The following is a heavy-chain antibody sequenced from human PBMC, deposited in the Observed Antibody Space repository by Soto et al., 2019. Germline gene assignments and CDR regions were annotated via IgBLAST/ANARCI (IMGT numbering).Heavy chain of an antibody. Sequence: SETLSLTCAVYGGSFSGYDWTWIRQPPGTGLEWIGEINHSGSTNYNPSLKSRVTISVDTSKNQFSLKLTSVTAADTAVYYCARDTGRSSELGLLRPAPTAEVDSWGQGTLVTVSS. CDR3: ARDTGRSSELGLLRPAPTAEVDS. J-gene: IGHJ4*02. CDR1: GGSFSGYD. V-gene: IGHV4-34*01. CDR2: INHSGST. D-gene: IGHD3-3*01.